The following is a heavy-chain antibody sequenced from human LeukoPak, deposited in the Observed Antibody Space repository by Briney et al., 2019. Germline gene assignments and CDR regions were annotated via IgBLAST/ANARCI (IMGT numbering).Heavy chain of an antibody. V-gene: IGHV3-11*01. CDR2: ISSSGSTI. Sequence: PGGSLRLSCAASGFTFSDYYMSWIRQGPGKGLEWVSYISSSGSTIYYADSVKGRFTISRDNAKNSLYLQMNSLRAEDTAVYYCARLDSYGYAVDYWGQGTLVTVSS. CDR3: ARLDSYGYAVDY. J-gene: IGHJ4*02. D-gene: IGHD5-18*01. CDR1: GFTFSDYY.